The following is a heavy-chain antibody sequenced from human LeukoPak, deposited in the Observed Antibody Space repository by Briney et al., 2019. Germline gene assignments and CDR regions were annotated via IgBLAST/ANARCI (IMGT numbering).Heavy chain of an antibody. J-gene: IGHJ3*02. Sequence: GGSLRLSCAASGFTFISYAMSWVRQAPGKGLEWVSVISGSGGSTYYADSVKGRFTISRDNSKNTLYLQMNSLRAEDTAVYYCARMGIAGTYDAFDIRGQGTMVTVSS. V-gene: IGHV3-23*01. D-gene: IGHD6-13*01. CDR3: ARMGIAGTYDAFDI. CDR1: GFTFISYA. CDR2: ISGSGGST.